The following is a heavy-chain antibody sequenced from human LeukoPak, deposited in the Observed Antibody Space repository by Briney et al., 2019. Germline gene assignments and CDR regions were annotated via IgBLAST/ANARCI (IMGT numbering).Heavy chain of an antibody. Sequence: GGSLRLSRAASGFTFSSYAMHWVRQAPGKGLEWVAVISYDGSNKYYADSVKGRFTISRDNSKNTLYLQMNSLRAEDTAVYYCARKLPGVDPYGMDVWGQGTMVTVSS. J-gene: IGHJ6*02. V-gene: IGHV3-30-3*01. CDR3: ARKLPGVDPYGMDV. CDR1: GFTFSSYA. D-gene: IGHD4-23*01. CDR2: ISYDGSNK.